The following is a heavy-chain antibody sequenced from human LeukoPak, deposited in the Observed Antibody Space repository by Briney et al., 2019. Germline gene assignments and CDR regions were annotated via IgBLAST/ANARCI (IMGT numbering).Heavy chain of an antibody. D-gene: IGHD6-13*01. Sequence: SQTLSLTCTVSGGSISSGGYYWSWIRQHPGKGLEWIEYIYYSGSTYYNPSLKSRVTISVDTSKDQFSLKLSSVTAADTAVYYCARSIAAAVCDYWGQGTLVTVSS. J-gene: IGHJ4*02. CDR3: ARSIAAAVCDY. CDR1: GGSISSGGYY. V-gene: IGHV4-31*03. CDR2: IYYSGST.